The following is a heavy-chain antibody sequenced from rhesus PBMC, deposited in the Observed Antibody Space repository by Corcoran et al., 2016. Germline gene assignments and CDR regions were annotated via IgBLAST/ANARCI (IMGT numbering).Heavy chain of an antibody. D-gene: IGHD2-15*01. Sequence: QVQLQESGPGVVKPSETLSLTCAVSGGSISDSYRWSWTRQPPGKGLEWIGYIYGLTTKTNYNPSLKNLVTISKDTSKNQFSLNLSSVTAADTAVYYCARDGQYCSTTYCSSDGLDSWGQGVVVTVSS. CDR2: IYGLTTKT. V-gene: IGHV4S10*01. J-gene: IGHJ6*01. CDR3: ARDGQYCSTTYCSSDGLDS. CDR1: GGSISDSYR.